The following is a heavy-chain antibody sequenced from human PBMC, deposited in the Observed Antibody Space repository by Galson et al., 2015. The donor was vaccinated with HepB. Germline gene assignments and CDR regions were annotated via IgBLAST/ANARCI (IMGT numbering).Heavy chain of an antibody. J-gene: IGHJ6*02. CDR1: GFTFSSYS. CDR2: ISSSSSYI. V-gene: IGHV3-21*01. Sequence: SLRLSCAASGFTFSSYSMNWVRQAPGKGLEWVSSISSSSSYIYYADSVKGRFTISRDNAKNSLYLQMNSLRAEDTAVYYCARDTAMVKWYYYYGMDVWGQGTTVTVSS. CDR3: ARDTAMVKWYYYYGMDV. D-gene: IGHD5-18*01.